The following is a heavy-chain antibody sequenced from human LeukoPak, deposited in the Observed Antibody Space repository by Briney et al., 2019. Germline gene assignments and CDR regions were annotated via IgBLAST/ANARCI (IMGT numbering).Heavy chain of an antibody. V-gene: IGHV3-15*01. CDR2: ITKKIDGGTT. Sequence: GGSLRLSCTASGFTFSDAWMSWVRQAPGKGLEWVGRITKKIDGGTTTYAAPVRGRFTISRDDSKDTLYLQMNSLKTDDTAVYYCTRGPRPFDYWGQGTLVTVSS. J-gene: IGHJ4*02. CDR1: GFTFSDAW. CDR3: TRGPRPFDY.